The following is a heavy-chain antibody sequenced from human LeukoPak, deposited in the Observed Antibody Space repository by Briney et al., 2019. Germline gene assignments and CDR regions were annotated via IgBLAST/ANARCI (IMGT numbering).Heavy chain of an antibody. V-gene: IGHV1-18*01. D-gene: IGHD6-19*01. CDR2: ISAYNGNT. Sequence: ASVKVSCKASGYTFTSYGVSWVRQAPGQGLEWMGWISAYNGNTKYAQKLQGSVTMTTDTSTSTAYMELRSQRSDDTAVYYCARVMAVAGTGEDYWGQGTLVTVSS. J-gene: IGHJ4*02. CDR1: GYTFTSYG. CDR3: ARVMAVAGTGEDY.